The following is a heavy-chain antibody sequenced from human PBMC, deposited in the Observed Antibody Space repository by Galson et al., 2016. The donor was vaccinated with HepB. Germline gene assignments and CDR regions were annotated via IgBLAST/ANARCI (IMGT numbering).Heavy chain of an antibody. CDR1: GFSLSTSGMC. V-gene: IGHV2-70*01. J-gene: IGHJ3*02. D-gene: IGHD5-12*01. CDR2: IDWDDDK. CDR3: ARTSRYSGYDLLGGAFDT. Sequence: PALVKPTQTLTLTCTFSGFSLSTSGMCVSWIRQPPGKALEWLALIDWDDDKYYSTSLKTRLTISKDTSKNQVVLTMTNMDTVDTATYYCARTSRYSGYDLLGGAFDTWGQGTMFTVSS.